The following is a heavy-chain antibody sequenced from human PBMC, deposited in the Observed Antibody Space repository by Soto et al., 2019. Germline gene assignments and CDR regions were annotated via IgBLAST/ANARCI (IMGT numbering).Heavy chain of an antibody. Sequence: GGSLRLSCAASGFTFSSYAMSWVRQAPGKGLEWVSAISGSGGSTYYADSVKGRFTISRDNSKNTLYLQMNSLRAEDTAVYYCAREGVPAALYYYYYGMDVWGQGTTVTVSS. CDR2: ISGSGGST. D-gene: IGHD2-2*01. J-gene: IGHJ6*02. V-gene: IGHV3-23*01. CDR1: GFTFSSYA. CDR3: AREGVPAALYYYYYGMDV.